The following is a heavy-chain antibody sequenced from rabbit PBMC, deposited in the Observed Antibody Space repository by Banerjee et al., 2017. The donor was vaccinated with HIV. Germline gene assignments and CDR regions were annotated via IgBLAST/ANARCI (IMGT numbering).Heavy chain of an antibody. D-gene: IGHD5-1*01. CDR1: GFSFSSKNY. J-gene: IGHJ4*01. CDR3: ARSATIDIAFKL. CDR2: IFTSSGNI. V-gene: IGHV1S43*01. Sequence: QSLEESGGDLVKPGASLTLTCTASGFSFSSKNYMCWVRQAPGKGLELIACIFTSSGNIWYASSVNGRFTISRSTSLNTVDLKMTSLTAADTATYFCARSATIDIAFKLWGQGTLVTVS.